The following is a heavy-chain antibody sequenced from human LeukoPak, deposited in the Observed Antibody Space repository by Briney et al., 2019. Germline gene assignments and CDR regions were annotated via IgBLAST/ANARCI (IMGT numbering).Heavy chain of an antibody. Sequence: PGGSLRLSCAASGFTFNNYAMTWVRQAPGKGPEWVSAISTTGGNTYYSDSVKGRFTISRDNSKSTLYLQLNSLRVEDTAVYYCARKVYSKFDYWGQGTLVTVSS. V-gene: IGHV3-23*01. CDR2: ISTTGGNT. J-gene: IGHJ4*02. CDR3: ARKVYSKFDY. D-gene: IGHD4-4*01. CDR1: GFTFNNYA.